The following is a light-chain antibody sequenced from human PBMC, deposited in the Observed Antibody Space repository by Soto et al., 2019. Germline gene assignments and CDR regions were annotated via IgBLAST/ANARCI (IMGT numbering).Light chain of an antibody. J-gene: IGLJ1*01. CDR2: EVG. V-gene: IGLV2-14*01. CDR1: SSDVGGYNY. Sequence: QSALTQPASVSGSPGQSITISCTGTSSDVGGYNYVSWYQQHPGKAPKLMIYEVGNRPSGVSNRFSGSKSGSTASLTISGLQAEDEADYYCSSYTSSSTYVFGTGTKLTVL. CDR3: SSYTSSSTYV.